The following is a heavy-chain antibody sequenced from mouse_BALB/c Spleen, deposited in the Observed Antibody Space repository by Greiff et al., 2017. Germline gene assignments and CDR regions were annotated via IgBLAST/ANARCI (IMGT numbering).Heavy chain of an antibody. V-gene: IGHV1-54*01. D-gene: IGHD3-1*01. CDR2: INPGSGGT. CDR3: ARQLGLRAMDY. J-gene: IGHJ4*01. CDR1: GYAFTNYL. Sequence: QVHVKQSGAELVRPGTSVKVSCKASGYAFTNYLIEWVKQRPGQGLEWIGVINPGSGGTNYNEKFKGKATLTADKSSSTAYMQLSSLTSDDSAVYFCARQLGLRAMDYWGQGTSVTVSS.